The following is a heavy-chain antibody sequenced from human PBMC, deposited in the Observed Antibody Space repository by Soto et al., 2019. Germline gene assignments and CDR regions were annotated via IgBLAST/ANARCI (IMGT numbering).Heavy chain of an antibody. Sequence: GGSLRLSCAASGFTFSSYAMSWVRQAPGKGLEWVSAISGSGGSTYHADSVKGRFTISRDNSKNTLYLQMNSLRAEDTAVYYCAKSANGIRSTTVTTRYFGYGGQGTLVTVSS. CDR2: ISGSGGST. V-gene: IGHV3-23*01. CDR3: AKSANGIRSTTVTTRYFGY. J-gene: IGHJ4*02. D-gene: IGHD4-17*01. CDR1: GFTFSSYA.